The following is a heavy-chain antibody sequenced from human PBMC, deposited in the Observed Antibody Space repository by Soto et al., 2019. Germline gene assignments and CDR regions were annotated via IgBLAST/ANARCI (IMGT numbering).Heavy chain of an antibody. CDR3: ARDAVVVVPAVIRNWFDP. CDR2: ISWNSASI. J-gene: IGHJ5*02. Sequence: PGGSLRLSCAASGFTFDDYAMHWVRQVPGKGLEWVSGISWNSASIGYADSVKGRFTISRDNSENTLYLQMNSLRAEDTAVYFCARDAVVVVPAVIRNWFDPWGQGTQVTVSS. V-gene: IGHV3-9*01. D-gene: IGHD2-2*01. CDR1: GFTFDDYA.